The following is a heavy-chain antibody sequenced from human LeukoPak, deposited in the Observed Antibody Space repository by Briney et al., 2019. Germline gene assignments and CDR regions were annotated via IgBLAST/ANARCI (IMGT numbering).Heavy chain of an antibody. CDR1: ACGFTFNY. CDR2: INLYSGGT. V-gene: IGHV1-2*02. D-gene: IGHD3-16*01. J-gene: IGHJ5*02. Sequence: ASVTLSFSSAACGFTFNYNDMDREAPGQGLEWMGWINLYSGGTNYAQKFQGRGTMTRDTSISAAYMELDRMGSDDTAVYYCARVAGVEWYYCDLWGQGSLVTVSS. CDR3: ARVAGVEWYYCDL.